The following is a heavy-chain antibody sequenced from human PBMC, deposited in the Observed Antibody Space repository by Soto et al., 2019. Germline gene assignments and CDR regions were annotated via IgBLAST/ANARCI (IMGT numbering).Heavy chain of an antibody. J-gene: IGHJ5*02. CDR3: TRDASRDSSARGWFDP. V-gene: IGHV3-21*01. Sequence: GSLRLSCVASGFTFRSFTMNWVRQAPGKGLEWVSTISSNSAYIYYTDALRGRFTISRDNAKNSLHLQMNSLRAEDTAVYYCTRDASRDSSARGWFDPWGPGTLVTVSS. CDR2: ISSNSAYI. D-gene: IGHD6-13*01. CDR1: GFTFRSFT.